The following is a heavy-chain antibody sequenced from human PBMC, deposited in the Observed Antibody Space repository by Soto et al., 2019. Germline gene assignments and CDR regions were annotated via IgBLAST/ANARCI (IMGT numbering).Heavy chain of an antibody. V-gene: IGHV3-23*01. CDR2: ISGSVSST. Sequence: PRGSLRLSCAASGFTFSSYAISWVRQAPGKGLGWVSAISGSVSSTYYADSVKGRFTISRDNSKNTLYLQMNSLRAEDTAVYYCEPPTGYYYYGMDVWGQGTTVTVSS. J-gene: IGHJ6*02. CDR1: GFTFSSYA. CDR3: EPPTGYYYYGMDV.